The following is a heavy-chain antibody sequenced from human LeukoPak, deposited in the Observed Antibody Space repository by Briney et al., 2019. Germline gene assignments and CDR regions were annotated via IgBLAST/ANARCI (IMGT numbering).Heavy chain of an antibody. CDR3: AKGRTNWGLAKNGMDV. D-gene: IGHD7-27*01. J-gene: IGHJ6*02. CDR2: IGGTGGST. CDR1: GFPFSSYA. Sequence: GGSLRLSCAASGFPFSSYAMNWVRQAPGKGLEWVSAIGGTGGSTYYADSGKGRFTISRDNSKNTLFLQMSSLRAEDTAVYYCAKGRTNWGLAKNGMDVWGQGTTVTVSS. V-gene: IGHV3-23*01.